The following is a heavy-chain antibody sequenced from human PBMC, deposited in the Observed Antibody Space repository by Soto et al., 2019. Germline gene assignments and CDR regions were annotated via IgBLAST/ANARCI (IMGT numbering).Heavy chain of an antibody. CDR2: IIPSFGTA. D-gene: IGHD5-12*01. V-gene: IGHV1-69*01. J-gene: IGHJ4*02. CDR1: GGTFSSYA. Sequence: QVQLVQSGAEVKKPGSSVKVSCKASGGTFSSYAISWVRQAPGQGLEWMGGIIPSFGTANYAQKFQGRVTITADESTITAYMELSSLRSEDTAVYYCARDGRDGYNRGFFDYWGQGTLVTVSS. CDR3: ARDGRDGYNRGFFDY.